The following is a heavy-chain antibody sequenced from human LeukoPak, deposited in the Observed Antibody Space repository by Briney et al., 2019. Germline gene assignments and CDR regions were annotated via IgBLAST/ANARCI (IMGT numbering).Heavy chain of an antibody. CDR2: INSDGSST. Sequence: GGSLRLSCAASGFTFSSYWMHWVRQAPGKGLVWVSRINSDGSSTSYADSVKGRFTISRDNAKNTLYLQMNSLRADDTAVYYCARDGGVLRYFDWSTNWFDPWGQGTLVTVSS. J-gene: IGHJ5*02. CDR1: GFTFSSYW. V-gene: IGHV3-74*01. D-gene: IGHD3-9*01. CDR3: ARDGGVLRYFDWSTNWFDP.